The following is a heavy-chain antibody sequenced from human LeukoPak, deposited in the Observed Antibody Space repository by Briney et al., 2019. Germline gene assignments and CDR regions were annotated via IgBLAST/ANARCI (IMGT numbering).Heavy chain of an antibody. Sequence: GGSLRLSCAASGFTFNNYAMSWVRQTPGKGLEWVSLILSSGSTTYYADSVKGRFTISRDNSKNTLYLQMNSLRAEDTAVYYCAKSDDFSFGFWGQGTLVIVSS. CDR2: ILSSGSTT. CDR3: AKSDDFSFGF. D-gene: IGHD3-16*01. CDR1: GFTFNNYA. V-gene: IGHV3-23*05. J-gene: IGHJ4*02.